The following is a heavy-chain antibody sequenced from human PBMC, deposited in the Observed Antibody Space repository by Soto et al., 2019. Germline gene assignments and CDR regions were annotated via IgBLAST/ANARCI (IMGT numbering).Heavy chain of an antibody. CDR2: IYYSGST. V-gene: IGHV4-39*01. Sequence: QLQLQESGPGLVKPSETLSLTCTVSGGSISSSSYYWGWIRQPPGKGLEWIGSIYYSGSTYYNPSLKSRVTISVATSENQFSLKLSSVTAADTAVYYCASRPFMITFGGVIAYFDYWGQGTLVTVSS. J-gene: IGHJ4*02. CDR1: GGSISSSSYY. CDR3: ASRPFMITFGGVIAYFDY. D-gene: IGHD3-16*02.